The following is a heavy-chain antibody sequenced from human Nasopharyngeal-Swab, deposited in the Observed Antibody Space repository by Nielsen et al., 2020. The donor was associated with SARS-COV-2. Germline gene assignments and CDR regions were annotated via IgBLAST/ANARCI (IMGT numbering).Heavy chain of an antibody. V-gene: IGHV4-59*12. CDR2: IYYSGST. CDR3: AKTPIITMIVVVIEHWYFDL. CDR1: GGSISSYY. J-gene: IGHJ2*01. Sequence: SETLSLTCTVSGGSISSYYWSWIRQPPGKGLEWIGYIYYSGSTYYNPSLKSRVTISVDTSKNQFSLKLSSVTAADTAVYYCAKTPIITMIVVVIEHWYFDLWGRGTLVTVSS. D-gene: IGHD3-22*01.